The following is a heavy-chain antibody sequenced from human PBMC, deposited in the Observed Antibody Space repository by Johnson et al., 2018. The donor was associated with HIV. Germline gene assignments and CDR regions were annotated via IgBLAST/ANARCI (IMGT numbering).Heavy chain of an antibody. D-gene: IGHD6-13*01. CDR1: GFIFSSYA. CDR2: ISYDGNKT. Sequence: QVQLVESGGGVVQPGRSLRLSCAASGFIFSSYAMHWVRQAPGEGLEWVAVISYDGNKTYYADSARGLTISRDNSKNTLYLQLSSLRAGDTAVYYCARGKGAAAAEAFDIWGQGTMVTVSS. CDR3: ARGKGAAAAEAFDI. V-gene: IGHV3-30*04. J-gene: IGHJ3*02.